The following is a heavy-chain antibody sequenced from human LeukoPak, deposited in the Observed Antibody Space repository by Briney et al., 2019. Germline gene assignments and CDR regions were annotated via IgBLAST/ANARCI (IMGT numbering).Heavy chain of an antibody. J-gene: IGHJ3*02. CDR2: IIPIFGIA. V-gene: IGHV1-69*04. CDR1: GGTFSSYA. Sequence: ASVKVSCKASGGTFSSYAISLVRQAPGQGLEWMGRIIPIFGIANYAHKFQGRGTITAAKSTSTDYMELSSLRSEDTAVDYLARDPSIAARHDAFDIWGQGTMVTVSS. D-gene: IGHD6-6*01. CDR3: ARDPSIAARHDAFDI.